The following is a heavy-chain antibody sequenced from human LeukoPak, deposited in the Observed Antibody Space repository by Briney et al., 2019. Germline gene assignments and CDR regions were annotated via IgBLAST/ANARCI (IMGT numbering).Heavy chain of an antibody. CDR3: ARDLRIVSGSYLDY. V-gene: IGHV3-48*03. CDR1: GFTFSSYE. Sequence: GGSLRLSCAASGFTFSSYEMNWVRQAPGKGLEWVSYISSSGSTIYYADSVKGRFISSRDNTKNSLYLQMNGLRAEDTAIYYCARDLRIVSGSYLDYWGQGTLVTVSS. CDR2: ISSSGSTI. J-gene: IGHJ4*02. D-gene: IGHD1-26*01.